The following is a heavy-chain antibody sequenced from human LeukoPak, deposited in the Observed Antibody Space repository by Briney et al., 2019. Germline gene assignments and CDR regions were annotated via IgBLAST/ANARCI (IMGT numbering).Heavy chain of an antibody. CDR2: INPNSGGT. J-gene: IGHJ5*02. CDR3: ARGPSGRYQNNNWFDP. V-gene: IGHV1-2*02. Sequence: ASVKVSCKASGYTFTGYYMHWVRQAPGQGLEWMGWINPNSGGTNYAQKFQGRVTMTRDTSNSTAYMELSRLRSDDTAVYYCARGPSGRYQNNNWFDPWGQGTLVTVSS. CDR1: GYTFTGYY. D-gene: IGHD3-9*01.